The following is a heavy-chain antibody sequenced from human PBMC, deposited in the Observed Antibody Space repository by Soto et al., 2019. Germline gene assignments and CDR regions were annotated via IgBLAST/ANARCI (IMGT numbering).Heavy chain of an antibody. CDR2: INPNSGGT. V-gene: IGHV1-2*04. J-gene: IGHJ4*02. D-gene: IGHD6-13*01. Sequence: QVQLVQSGAEVKKPGASVKVSRKASGYTFTGYYMHWVRQAPGQGLEWMGWINPNSGGTNYAQKFQGWVTMTRDTSISTAYMELSRLRSDDTAVYYCARIAAAGTQEGNAFDYWGQGTLVTVSS. CDR1: GYTFTGYY. CDR3: ARIAAAGTQEGNAFDY.